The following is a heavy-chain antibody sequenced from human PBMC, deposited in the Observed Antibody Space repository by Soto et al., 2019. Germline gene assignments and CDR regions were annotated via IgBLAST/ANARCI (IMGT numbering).Heavy chain of an antibody. D-gene: IGHD2-2*01. CDR1: GDSISSYF. CDR3: VSSRSAIYGDAFDV. J-gene: IGHJ3*01. V-gene: IGHV4-59*03. Sequence: QLQESGPGLVKPSEPLSLTCSVSGDSISSYFKNWIRQPPGKGLEWIGCIYDDGSTKYNPSLGSRVTILLDTSKNEFSLRLRSVTSADTAVYYCVSSRSAIYGDAFDVWGQGTMVTVSS. CDR2: IYDDGST.